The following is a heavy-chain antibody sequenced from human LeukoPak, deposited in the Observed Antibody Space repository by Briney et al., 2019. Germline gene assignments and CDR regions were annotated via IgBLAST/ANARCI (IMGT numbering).Heavy chain of an antibody. CDR3: ASGSIAATGDAFDI. CDR2: IYSSGST. J-gene: IGHJ3*02. V-gene: IGHV3-66*01. D-gene: IGHD6-13*01. Sequence: GGSLRLSCAASGFTVNNNYLTWVRQAPGKGLEWVSVIYSSGSTYYADSVKGRFTISRDNSKNTLYLQMNSLRAEDTAVYYCASGSIAATGDAFDIWGQGTMVTVSS. CDR1: GFTVNNNY.